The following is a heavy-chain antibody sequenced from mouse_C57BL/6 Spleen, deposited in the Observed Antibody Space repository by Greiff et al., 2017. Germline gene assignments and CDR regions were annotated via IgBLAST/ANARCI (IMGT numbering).Heavy chain of an antibody. CDR2: INPSSGYT. CDR3: ARAPDYYGSSSWFAY. V-gene: IGHV1-4*01. Sequence: VKVVESGAELARPGDSVKMSCKASGYTFTSYTMHWVKQRPGQGLEWIGYINPSSGYTKYNQKFKDKATLTADKSSSTAYMQLSSLTSEDSAVYYCARAPDYYGSSSWFAYWGQGTLVTVSA. D-gene: IGHD1-1*01. CDR1: GYTFTSYT. J-gene: IGHJ3*01.